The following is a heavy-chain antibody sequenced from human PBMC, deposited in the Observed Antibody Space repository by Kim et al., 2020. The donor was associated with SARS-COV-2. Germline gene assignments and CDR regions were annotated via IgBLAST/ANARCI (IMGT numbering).Heavy chain of an antibody. J-gene: IGHJ4*02. D-gene: IGHD3-9*01. CDR1: GFTFSSYG. Sequence: GGSLRLSCAASGFTFSSYGMHWVRQAPGKGLEWVAVISYDGSNKYYADSVKGRSTISRDNSKNTLYMQMNSLRAEDTAVYYCARDWGGLGYYDILTGYYGLNDWGPGTLVTVSS. CDR2: ISYDGSNK. CDR3: ARDWGGLGYYDILTGYYGLND. V-gene: IGHV3-33*05.